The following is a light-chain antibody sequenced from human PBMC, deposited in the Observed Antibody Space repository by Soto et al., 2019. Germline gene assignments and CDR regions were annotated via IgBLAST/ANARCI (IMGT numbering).Light chain of an antibody. V-gene: IGLV2-14*01. CDR1: SSDVGTYNY. J-gene: IGLJ3*02. Sequence: QSALTQRASVSGSPGQSITISCTGTSSDVGTYNYVSWYQHRPGKAPKLMIYDVSYRPSGVSNRFSGSKSANTASLTISGLQAEDEADYYCSSYTTSNTQVFGGGTKLTVL. CDR2: DVS. CDR3: SSYTTSNTQV.